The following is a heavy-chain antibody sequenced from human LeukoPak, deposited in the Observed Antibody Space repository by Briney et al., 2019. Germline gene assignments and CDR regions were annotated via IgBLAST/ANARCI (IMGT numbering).Heavy chain of an antibody. J-gene: IGHJ4*01. CDR1: GYTFTSYG. V-gene: IGHV1-18*01. CDR3: ARDNDKVVDH. Sequence: WASVKVSCKASGYTFTSYGISWVRQAPGQGLEWMGWITAYNGNRLYAQRFQGRITLTTDTSTSTSYMELRSLEYDDTAIYYCARDNDKVVDHWGQGTLVTVSS. CDR2: ITAYNGNR. D-gene: IGHD1-1*01.